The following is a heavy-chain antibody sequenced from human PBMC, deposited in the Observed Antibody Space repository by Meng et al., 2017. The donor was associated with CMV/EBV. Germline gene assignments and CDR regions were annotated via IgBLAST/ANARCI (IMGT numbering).Heavy chain of an antibody. CDR2: ISGSGGST. CDR1: GFTFSSYA. Sequence: GGSLRLSCAASGFTFSSYAMSWVRQAPGKGLEWVSAISGSGGSTYYADSVEGRFTISRDNSKNTLYLQMNSLRAEDTAVYYCAKDLDSSSWNYYYYGMDVWGQGTTVTVS. V-gene: IGHV3-23*01. J-gene: IGHJ6*02. D-gene: IGHD6-13*01. CDR3: AKDLDSSSWNYYYYGMDV.